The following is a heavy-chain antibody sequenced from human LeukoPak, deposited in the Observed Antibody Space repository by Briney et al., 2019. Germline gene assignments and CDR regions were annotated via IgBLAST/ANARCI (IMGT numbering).Heavy chain of an antibody. D-gene: IGHD2-2*03. V-gene: IGHV4-39*02. CDR1: NGSMTGDSYY. J-gene: IGHJ5*02. CDR2: IFYSGKT. Sequence: SETLSLTCTVSNGSMTGDSYYWAWVRQPPGKGREWIGTIFYSGKTYYSASLKSRVTASLDTSKKNFSLRLSSVTAADTAVYYCARLWIVATWFDAWGQGALVTVSS. CDR3: ARLWIVATWFDA.